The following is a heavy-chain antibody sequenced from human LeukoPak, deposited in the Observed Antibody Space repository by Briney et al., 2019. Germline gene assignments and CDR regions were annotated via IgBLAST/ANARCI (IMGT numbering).Heavy chain of an antibody. V-gene: IGHV1-69*13. J-gene: IGHJ4*02. D-gene: IGHD5-18*01. CDR1: GGTFSSYA. CDR2: IIPIFGTA. CDR3: ARGTGYSYGYSDY. Sequence: SVKVSCKASGGTFSSYAISWVRQAPGQGLEWMGGIIPIFGTANYAQKFQGRVTITADESTSTAYMELSGLRSEDTAVYYCARGTGYSYGYSDYWGQGTLVTVSS.